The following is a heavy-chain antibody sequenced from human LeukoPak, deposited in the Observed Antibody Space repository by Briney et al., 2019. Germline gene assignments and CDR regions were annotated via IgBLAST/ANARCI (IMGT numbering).Heavy chain of an antibody. Sequence: PGGSLRLSCAASGFTSSTYWMIWIRQAPGKGLEWVGNIRQDGNLKYHVDSVNGRFTISRDNAKNSVYLQMNSLRGEDTGVYYCARGTVTNDYWGQGTLVTVSS. J-gene: IGHJ4*02. V-gene: IGHV3-7*01. CDR3: ARGTVTNDY. CDR2: IRQDGNLK. CDR1: GFTSSTYW. D-gene: IGHD4-17*01.